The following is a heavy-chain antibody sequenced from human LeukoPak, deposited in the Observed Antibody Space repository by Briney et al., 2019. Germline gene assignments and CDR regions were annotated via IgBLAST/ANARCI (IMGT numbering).Heavy chain of an antibody. CDR1: GFIFSSYP. J-gene: IGHJ4*02. D-gene: IGHD6-13*01. V-gene: IGHV3-21*06. CDR3: AREGPYSSWLQGDY. Sequence: AGGSLRLSCAASGFIFSSYPMNWVRQAPGKGLEWVSSISSSSSYIYYADSVRGRFTISRDNAENSLYLQMNSLRAEDTAVYYCAREGPYSSWLQGDYWGQGTLVTVSS. CDR2: ISSSSSYI.